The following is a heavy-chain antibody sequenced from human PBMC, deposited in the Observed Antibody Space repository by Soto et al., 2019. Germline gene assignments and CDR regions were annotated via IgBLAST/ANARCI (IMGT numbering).Heavy chain of an antibody. CDR3: ARVWFGESSWFDP. CDR1: GGSISSYY. D-gene: IGHD3-10*01. V-gene: IGHV4-59*12. Sequence: PSETLSLTCTVSGGSISSYYWSWIRQPPGKGLEWIGYIYYSGSTNYNPSLKSRVTTSLDRSKNQFSLNLSSVTAADTAVYYCARVWFGESSWFDPWGQGTLVTVSS. J-gene: IGHJ5*02. CDR2: IYYSGST.